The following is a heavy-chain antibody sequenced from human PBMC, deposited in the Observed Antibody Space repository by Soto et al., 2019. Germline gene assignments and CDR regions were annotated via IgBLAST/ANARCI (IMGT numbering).Heavy chain of an antibody. CDR1: GLTFSNSA. D-gene: IGHD6-19*01. Sequence: EVQLWEFGGGLVQPGGTLRLSCAASGLTFSNSAMNWVRQAPGKGLEWVSVIRHNGASTYSADSVKGRFATSRDNSKNALYLQMHSLRAEDPAVYYRAKGKYSSGWYGRADVFDIWGQGTVVTVSS. V-gene: IGHV3-23*01. CDR3: AKGKYSSGWYGRADVFDI. CDR2: IRHNGAST. J-gene: IGHJ3*02.